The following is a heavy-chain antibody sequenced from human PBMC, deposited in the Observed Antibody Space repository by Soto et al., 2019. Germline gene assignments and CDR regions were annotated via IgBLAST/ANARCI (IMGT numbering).Heavy chain of an antibody. CDR1: GGSISSSSYY. V-gene: IGHV4-30-4*08. J-gene: IGHJ4*02. Sequence: SLTCTVSGGSISSSSYYWGWIRQPPGKGLEWIGYIYYSGSTYYNPSLKSRVTISVDTSKNQFSLKLSSVTAADTAVYYCASFSTVITGYDYWGQGTLVTVSS. D-gene: IGHD3-16*02. CDR3: ASFSTVITGYDY. CDR2: IYYSGST.